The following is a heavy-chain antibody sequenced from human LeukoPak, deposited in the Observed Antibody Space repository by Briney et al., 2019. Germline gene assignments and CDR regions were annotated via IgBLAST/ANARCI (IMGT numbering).Heavy chain of an antibody. CDR2: VYYSGST. V-gene: IGHV4-59*08. Sequence: SETLSLTCTVSAGPISGSFWSWIRQPPGKGLEWIGYVYYSGSTTYSPSLKSRVTISVDRSRNQFLLKMNSVTAADTAVYYCARSYYYGMDVWGQGTTVTVSS. CDR1: AGPISGSF. J-gene: IGHJ6*02. D-gene: IGHD2-21*01. CDR3: ARSYYYGMDV.